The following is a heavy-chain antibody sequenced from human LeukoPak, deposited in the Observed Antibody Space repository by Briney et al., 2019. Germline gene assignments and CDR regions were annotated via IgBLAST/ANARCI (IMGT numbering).Heavy chain of an antibody. V-gene: IGHV3-30*02. CDR3: ARASEGKYYDSSGYYWTLDY. J-gene: IGHJ4*02. D-gene: IGHD3-22*01. CDR1: GFTFSSYG. Sequence: GGSLRLSCAASGFTFSSYGMHWVRQAPGKGLEWVAFIRYDGSNKYYADSVKGRFTISRDNSKNTLYLQMNSLRAEDTAVYYCARASEGKYYDSSGYYWTLDYWGQGTLVTVSS. CDR2: IRYDGSNK.